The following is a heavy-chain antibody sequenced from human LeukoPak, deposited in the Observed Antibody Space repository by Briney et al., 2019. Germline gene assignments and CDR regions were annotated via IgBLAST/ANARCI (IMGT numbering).Heavy chain of an antibody. D-gene: IGHD1-1*01. J-gene: IGHJ1*01. CDR1: GFSFSAHA. CDR2: VRLNPAST. CDR3: AKDIRPRSAEYFQH. V-gene: IGHV3-23*01. Sequence: GGSLRLSCTASGFSFSAHAMAWVRQAPGKGLEWVSSVRLNPASTYYADTVKGRFTISRDNPQNTLYLQMHGLTADDTAVYYCAKDIRPRSAEYFQHWGQGTLVTVSS.